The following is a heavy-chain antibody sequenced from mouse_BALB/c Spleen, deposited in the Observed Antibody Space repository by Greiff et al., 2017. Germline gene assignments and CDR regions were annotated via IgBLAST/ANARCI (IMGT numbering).Heavy chain of an antibody. V-gene: IGHV5-17*02. CDR3: ASEADGYAMDY. CDR1: GFTFSSFG. CDR2: ISSGSSTI. Sequence: EVQRVESGGGLVQPGGSRKLSCAASGFTFSSFGMHWVRQAPEKGLEWVAYISSGSSTIYYADTVKGRFTISRDNPKNTLFLQMTSLRSEDTAMYYCASEADGYAMDYWGQGTSVTVSS. J-gene: IGHJ4*01.